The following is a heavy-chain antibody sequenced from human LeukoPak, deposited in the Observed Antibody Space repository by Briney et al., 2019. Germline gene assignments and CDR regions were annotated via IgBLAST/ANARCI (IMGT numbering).Heavy chain of an antibody. CDR1: GFAFSDYY. V-gene: IGHV3-11*01. CDR2: ISGSGSTI. J-gene: IGHJ4*02. CDR3: ARTGDYALKD. D-gene: IGHD7-27*01. Sequence: GGSLRLSCAASGFAFSDYYMNWIRQAPGTGLEWVSSISGSGSTIDYADSVKGRFTISRDNAKDSLYLQMSSLRAEDTAVYYCARTGDYALKDWGQGTLVTVSS.